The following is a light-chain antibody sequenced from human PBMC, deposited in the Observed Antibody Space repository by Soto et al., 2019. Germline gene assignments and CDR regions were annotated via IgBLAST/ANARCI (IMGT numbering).Light chain of an antibody. CDR3: QQSISAPLT. CDR1: QSISSY. Sequence: DIQMTQSPSSLSASVGDRVTITCRASQSISSYLNWYQQKPGKAPKLLIYAASSLQSGVPSRFSGSGSGTDFTLTIAGLQPEDSASYFCQQSISAPLTFGGGTKVGIK. V-gene: IGKV1-39*01. CDR2: AAS. J-gene: IGKJ4*01.